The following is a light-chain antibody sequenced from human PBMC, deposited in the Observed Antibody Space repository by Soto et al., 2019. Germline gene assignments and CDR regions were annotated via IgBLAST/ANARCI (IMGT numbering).Light chain of an antibody. CDR2: DVT. CDR3: GSHSATYTFV. Sequence: QSALTQPRSVSGSPGQSVTISCTGTSTDVGGYNCVSWYQQHPGKAPQLLIFDVTQRPSGVPDRFSGSKSCNTASLTISGLQAEDEADYYCGSHSATYTFVFGTGTNVTVL. V-gene: IGLV2-11*01. J-gene: IGLJ1*01. CDR1: STDVGGYNC.